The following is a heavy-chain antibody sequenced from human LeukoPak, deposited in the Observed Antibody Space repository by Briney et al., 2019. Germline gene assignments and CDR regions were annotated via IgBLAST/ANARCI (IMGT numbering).Heavy chain of an antibody. CDR2: MNPNSGNT. CDR1: GYTFTSYD. Sequence: GASVKVSCKASGYTFTSYDINWGRHAPGQGLEWMGWMNPNSGNTGYAQKFQGRVTMTRNTSISTAYMELSSLRSEDTAVYYCARIGLYYDFWSGYYSSYYYYGMDVWGQGTTVTVSS. J-gene: IGHJ6*02. CDR3: ARIGLYYDFWSGYYSSYYYYGMDV. V-gene: IGHV1-8*01. D-gene: IGHD3-3*01.